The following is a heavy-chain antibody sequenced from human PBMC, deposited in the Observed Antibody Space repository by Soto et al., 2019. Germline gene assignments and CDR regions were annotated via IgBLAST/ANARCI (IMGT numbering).Heavy chain of an antibody. D-gene: IGHD2-8*02. Sequence: GSVKVSWKASGYTFTSYGITWVRHGPGQGLEWMGWIIAYKGNTNYAQKLQGRVTMTADTSTRTALMEVRRLTYDDNGVYFGAVTGGNYFGLDVWAQGTTVTVSS. V-gene: IGHV1-18*04. CDR1: GYTFTSYG. CDR2: IIAYKGNT. J-gene: IGHJ6*02. CDR3: AVTGGNYFGLDV.